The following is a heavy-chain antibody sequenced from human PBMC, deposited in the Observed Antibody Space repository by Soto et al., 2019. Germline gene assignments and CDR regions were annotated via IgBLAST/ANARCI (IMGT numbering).Heavy chain of an antibody. V-gene: IGHV3-30*03. CDR1: GWTFNTSG. CDR2: ISYDGATQ. J-gene: IGHJ6*02. D-gene: IGHD2-21*01. Sequence: GGSLRLSCEVSGWTFNTSGMHWVRQAPGKGLEWLAVISYDGATQYYGDTVKGRFTISRDNSKNTLFLHMGRLRAEDTAIYYCATTARVRTYLYYGMDVWGLGTTVTVSS. CDR3: ATTARVRTYLYYGMDV.